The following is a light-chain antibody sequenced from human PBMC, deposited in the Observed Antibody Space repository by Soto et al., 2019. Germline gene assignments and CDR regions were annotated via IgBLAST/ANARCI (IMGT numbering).Light chain of an antibody. J-gene: IGLJ1*01. CDR1: SSDVGGYNY. CDR2: DVS. Sequence: QSALTQPASVSGSPGQSITISCTGTSSDVGGYNYVSWYQQHPGKAPKLMIYDVSNRPSGVSNRFSGPKSGTTASLTISGLQAEDDADYYCSSYTSSSTLYVFGTGTKVTVL. CDR3: SSYTSSSTLYV. V-gene: IGLV2-14*01.